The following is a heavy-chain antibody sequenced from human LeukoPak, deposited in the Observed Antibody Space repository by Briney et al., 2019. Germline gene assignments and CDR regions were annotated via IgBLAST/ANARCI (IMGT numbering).Heavy chain of an antibody. CDR3: ARVGSYGSPSDY. J-gene: IGHJ4*02. D-gene: IGHD3-16*01. CDR2: INSDGSST. V-gene: IGHV3-74*01. Sequence: GGSLRLSCAASGLTFSSYWMHWVRQAPGKGLVWVSRINSDGSSTSYADSVKGRFTISRDNAKNTLYLQMNSLRAEDTAVYYCARVGSYGSPSDYWGQGTLVTVSS. CDR1: GLTFSSYW.